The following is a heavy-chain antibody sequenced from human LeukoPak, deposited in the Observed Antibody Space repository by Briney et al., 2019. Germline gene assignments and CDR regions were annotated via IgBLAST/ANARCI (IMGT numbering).Heavy chain of an antibody. CDR3: AHTRERYCYYRNGHIEDAFDR. J-gene: IGHJ3*02. Sequence: SGPTLVKPTQTLTLTCTFSGFSLSTSGVGVGWSRQPLGKALEWLALIYWNDDKRYSPSLKSRLTVTKDTSKNQVVLTMTNMDPVDTATYYCAHTRERYCYYRNGHIEDAFDRWGQGTMVNVSS. V-gene: IGHV2-5*01. CDR2: IYWNDDK. D-gene: IGHD3-22*01. CDR1: GFSLSTSGVG.